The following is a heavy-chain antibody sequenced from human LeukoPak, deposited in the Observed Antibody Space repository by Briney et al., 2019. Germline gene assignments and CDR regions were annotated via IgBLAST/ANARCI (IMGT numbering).Heavy chain of an antibody. D-gene: IGHD3-10*01. J-gene: IGHJ6*02. CDR2: ISYDGSNK. CDR3: ARGAITMVRGVITDYGMDV. Sequence: PGRSLRLSCAASGFTFSSYAMHWVRQAPGKGLEWVAVISYDGSNKYYADSVKGRFTISRANSKNTLYLQMNSLRAEDTAVYYCARGAITMVRGVITDYGMDVWGQGTTVTVSS. V-gene: IGHV3-30-3*01. CDR1: GFTFSSYA.